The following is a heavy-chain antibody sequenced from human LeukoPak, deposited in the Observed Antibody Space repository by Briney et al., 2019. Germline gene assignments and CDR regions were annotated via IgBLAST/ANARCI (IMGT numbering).Heavy chain of an antibody. V-gene: IGHV3-73*01. D-gene: IGHD4-17*01. CDR1: GFTFSGSA. J-gene: IGHJ5*02. CDR2: IRSKANSYAT. CDR3: TRLIYGDYGRWFDP. Sequence: GSLRLSCAASGFTFSGSAMHWVRQASGKGLEWVGRIRSKANSYATAYAASVKGRFTISRDDSKNTAYLQMNSLKTEDTAVYYCTRLIYGDYGRWFDPWGQGTLVTVSS.